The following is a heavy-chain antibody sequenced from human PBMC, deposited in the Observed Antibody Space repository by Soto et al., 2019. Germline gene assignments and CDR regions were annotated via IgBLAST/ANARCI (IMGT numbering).Heavy chain of an antibody. V-gene: IGHV1-46*01. CDR3: ARDLGLWIQLWLWDYYYYGMDV. D-gene: IGHD5-18*01. CDR2: INPSGGST. Sequence: GASVKVSCKASGYTFTSYYMHWVRQAPGQRLEWMGIINPSGGSTSYAQKFQGRVTMTRDTSTSTVYMELSSLRSEDTAVYYCARDLGLWIQLWLWDYYYYGMDVWGQGTTVTVSS. J-gene: IGHJ6*02. CDR1: GYTFTSYY.